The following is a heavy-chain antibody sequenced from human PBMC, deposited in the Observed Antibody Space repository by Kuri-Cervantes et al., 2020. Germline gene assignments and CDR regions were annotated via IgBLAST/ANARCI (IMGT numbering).Heavy chain of an antibody. D-gene: IGHD3-10*01. CDR3: AREFRGAYDY. V-gene: IGHV3-21*01. CDR2: ISSSSSYI. J-gene: IGHJ4*02. CDR1: GFTFSSYG. Sequence: GGSLRLSCAASGFTFSSYGMHWVRQAPGKGLEWVSSISSSSSYIYYADSVKGRFTISRDNAKNSLYLQMNSLRAEDTAVYYCAREFRGAYDYWGQGTLVTVSS.